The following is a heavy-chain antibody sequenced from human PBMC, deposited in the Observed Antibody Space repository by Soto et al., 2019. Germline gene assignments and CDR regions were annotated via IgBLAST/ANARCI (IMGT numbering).Heavy chain of an antibody. CDR3: ARDRNPATATFFDY. D-gene: IGHD4-17*01. CDR2: ISSSSYI. J-gene: IGHJ4*02. Sequence: PGGSLRLSCAASGFTFSSYSMNWVRQAPGKGLEWVSSISSSSYIYYADSVKGRFTISRDNAKNSLYLQMNSLRAEDTAVYYCARDRNPATATFFDYWGQGTLVTVSS. CDR1: GFTFSSYS. V-gene: IGHV3-21*01.